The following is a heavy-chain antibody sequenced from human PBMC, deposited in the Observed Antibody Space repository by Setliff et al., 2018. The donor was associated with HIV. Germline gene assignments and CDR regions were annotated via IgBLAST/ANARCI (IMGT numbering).Heavy chain of an antibody. CDR3: ARAKTIGSSALFLDP. CDR1: GASISGYY. J-gene: IGHJ5*02. Sequence: SETLSLTCTVSGASISGYYWSWIRQTPGKGLEWIGSIHGDGTTNHNPSLTSRVTISVPTSKNQFSLNLNSVTAADTATYYCARAKTIGSSALFLDPWGQGTPVTVSS. D-gene: IGHD2-2*03. V-gene: IGHV4-59*08. CDR2: IHGDGTT.